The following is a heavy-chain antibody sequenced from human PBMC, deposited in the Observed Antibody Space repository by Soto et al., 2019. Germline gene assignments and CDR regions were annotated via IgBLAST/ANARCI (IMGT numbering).Heavy chain of an antibody. CDR2: ISNSGSTI. CDR3: ARGRYSGGGPYYFDY. D-gene: IGHD6-19*01. J-gene: IGHJ4*02. Sequence: QVQLVESGGGLVEPGGSLRLSCAASGFTFSGSYMNWIRQAPGKGLEWVSYISNSGSTIYNADSVKGRFTNSRDNAKNSLSLQMNSLRAEDTAVYYCARGRYSGGGPYYFDYWGQGTLVTVSS. CDR1: GFTFSGSY. V-gene: IGHV3-11*01.